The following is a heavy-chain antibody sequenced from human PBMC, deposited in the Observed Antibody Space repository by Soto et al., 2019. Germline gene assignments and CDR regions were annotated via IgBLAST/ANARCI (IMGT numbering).Heavy chain of an antibody. CDR3: ARALEGDSSGYCGTNGRSSLVY. Sequence: PGGSLRLSWVTSAFPLSSFTMNWVRQAPGKGLEWVSSISWNSSYVYDGNSMTDRCPISRDDAKNTRQLQLSRLRVEDTDVYYCARALEGDSSGYCGTNGRSSLVYWGPGTLVTVSS. CDR2: ISWNSSYV. CDR1: AFPLSSFT. J-gene: IGHJ4*01. D-gene: IGHD3-9*01. V-gene: IGHV3-21*01.